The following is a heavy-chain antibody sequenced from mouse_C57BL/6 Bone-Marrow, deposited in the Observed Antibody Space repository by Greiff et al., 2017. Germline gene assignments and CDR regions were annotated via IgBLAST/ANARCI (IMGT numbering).Heavy chain of an antibody. V-gene: IGHV14-4*01. J-gene: IGHJ4*01. CDR1: GFNIKDDY. CDR2: IDPKNGDT. Sequence: VQLQQSGAELVRPGASVKLSCTASGFNIKDDYMHWVKQRPEQGLEWIGWIDPKNGDTEYASKFQGKATITADTSSNTAYLQLSSLTSEDTAVYYCTTKGGAMDYWGQGTSVTVSS. CDR3: TTKGGAMDY.